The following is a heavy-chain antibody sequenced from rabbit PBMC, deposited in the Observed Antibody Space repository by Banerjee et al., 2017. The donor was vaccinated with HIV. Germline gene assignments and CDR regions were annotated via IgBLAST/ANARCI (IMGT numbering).Heavy chain of an antibody. CDR3: ARSAVSADYSYDL. CDR1: GFSFSNGYV. CDR2: IYSSSGST. D-gene: IGHD6-1*01. V-gene: IGHV1S45*01. Sequence: QEQLEESGGDLVKPEGSLTLTCTASGFSFSNGYVMCWVRQAPGKGLEWIGCIYSSSGSTDYASWVNGRFTISKTSSTTVTLQMTSLTAADTATYFCARSAVSADYSYDLWGQGTLVTVS. J-gene: IGHJ4*01.